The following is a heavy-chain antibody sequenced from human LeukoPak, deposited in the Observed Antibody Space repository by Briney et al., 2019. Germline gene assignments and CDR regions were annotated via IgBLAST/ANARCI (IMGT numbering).Heavy chain of an antibody. Sequence: GGSLRLSCAASGFTFSSYSMNWVRQAPGKGLEWVSYISSSSSTIYYADSVKGRFTISRDNAKNSLYLQMNSLRAEDTAVYYCARPPLRFLEWLPFGYWGQGTLVTVSS. D-gene: IGHD3-3*01. CDR3: ARPPLRFLEWLPFGY. CDR1: GFTFSSYS. J-gene: IGHJ4*02. CDR2: ISSSSSTI. V-gene: IGHV3-48*01.